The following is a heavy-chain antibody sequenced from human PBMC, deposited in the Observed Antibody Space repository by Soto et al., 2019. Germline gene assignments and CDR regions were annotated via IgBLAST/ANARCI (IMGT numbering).Heavy chain of an antibody. V-gene: IGHV3-7*01. CDR3: GSSWY. J-gene: IGHJ4*02. D-gene: IGHD2-2*01. Sequence: GGSLRLSCTASGFTFSDSWMTWVRQAPGKGLEWVARIKPDESEKKYADSVKGRFSISRDNAKNSMYLQMDSLRDEDTAVYYCGSSWYWGQGTLVTVSS. CDR2: IKPDESEK. CDR1: GFTFSDSW.